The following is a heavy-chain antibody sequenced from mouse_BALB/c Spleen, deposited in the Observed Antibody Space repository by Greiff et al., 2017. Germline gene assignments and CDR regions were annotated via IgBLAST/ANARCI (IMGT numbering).Heavy chain of an antibody. V-gene: IGHV5-6-3*01. Sequence: EVKLVESGGGLVQPGGSLKLSCAASGFTFSSYGMSWVRQTPDKRLELVATINSNGGSTYYPDSVKGRFTISRDNAKNTLYLQMSSLKSEDTAMYYCARGKVREGYYYAMDYWGQGTSGTVSS. J-gene: IGHJ4*01. CDR3: ARGKVREGYYYAMDY. CDR1: GFTFSSYG. D-gene: IGHD2-14*01. CDR2: INSNGGST.